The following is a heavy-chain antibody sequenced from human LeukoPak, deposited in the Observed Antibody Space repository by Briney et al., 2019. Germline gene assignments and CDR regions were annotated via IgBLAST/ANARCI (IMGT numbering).Heavy chain of an antibody. CDR1: GFTFSSYA. D-gene: IGHD3-10*01. CDR3: ARADWRTYSPDY. Sequence: GGSLRLSCAASGFTFSSYAMSWVRQAPGKGLEWVSAISGSGGSTYYADSVKGRFTISGDNSKNTLYLQMNSLRAEDTAVYYCARADWRTYSPDYWGQGTLVTVSS. CDR2: ISGSGGST. V-gene: IGHV3-23*01. J-gene: IGHJ4*02.